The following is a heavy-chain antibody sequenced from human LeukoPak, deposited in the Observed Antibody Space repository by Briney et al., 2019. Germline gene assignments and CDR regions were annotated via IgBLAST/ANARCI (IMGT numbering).Heavy chain of an antibody. Sequence: GGSLRLSCAASGFTFSSYAMSWVRQAPGKGLEWVSAISGSGGSTYYADSVKDRFTISRDNSKNTLYLQMNSLRAEDTAVYYCAKGDGPHPVQHWGQGTLVTVSS. CDR1: GFTFSSYA. J-gene: IGHJ1*01. CDR3: AKGDGPHPVQH. CDR2: ISGSGGST. D-gene: IGHD2-21*02. V-gene: IGHV3-23*01.